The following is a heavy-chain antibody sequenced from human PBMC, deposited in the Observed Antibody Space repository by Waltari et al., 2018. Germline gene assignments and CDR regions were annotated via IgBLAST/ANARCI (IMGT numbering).Heavy chain of an antibody. CDR2: ISGSGGST. V-gene: IGHV3-23*01. CDR3: AKWTTRGWGSGMDV. J-gene: IGHJ6*02. Sequence: EVQLLESGGGLVQPGGSLRLSCAASGFTFSSYAMSWVRQAPGKGLEWVSAISGSGGSTYYADSVKGRLTISRDNSKNTLYLQMNSLRAEDTAVYYCAKWTTRGWGSGMDVWGQGTTVTVSS. CDR1: GFTFSSYA. D-gene: IGHD4-4*01.